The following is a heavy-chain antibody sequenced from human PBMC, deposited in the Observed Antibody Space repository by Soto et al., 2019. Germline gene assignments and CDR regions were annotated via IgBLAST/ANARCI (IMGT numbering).Heavy chain of an antibody. J-gene: IGHJ3*02. Sequence: QVQLVQSGAEVKKPGASVKVSCKASGYTFTSFHINWVRQPTGQGLEWMGWMNPNSGNTGYAQKFQGRVTMTRNTYIRTAYMELSSLRSEDTAVYYCAISYSYDSSDYIEDHFDIWGQGTMVTVSS. D-gene: IGHD3-22*01. V-gene: IGHV1-8*01. CDR3: AISYSYDSSDYIEDHFDI. CDR2: MNPNSGNT. CDR1: GYTFTSFH.